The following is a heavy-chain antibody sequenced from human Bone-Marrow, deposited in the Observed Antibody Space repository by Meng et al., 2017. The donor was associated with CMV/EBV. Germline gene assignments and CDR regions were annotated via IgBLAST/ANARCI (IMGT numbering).Heavy chain of an antibody. J-gene: IGHJ6*02. V-gene: IGHV4-34*01. D-gene: IGHD1-7*01. Sequence: SETLSLTCAVYGGSFSGYYWSWIRQPPGKGLEWIGEINHSGSTNYNPSLKSRVTISVDTSKNQFSLKLSSVTAPDTAVYYCARGVVTGTIHYYYGMDVWGQGTTVTVSS. CDR1: GGSFSGYY. CDR3: ARGVVTGTIHYYYGMDV. CDR2: INHSGST.